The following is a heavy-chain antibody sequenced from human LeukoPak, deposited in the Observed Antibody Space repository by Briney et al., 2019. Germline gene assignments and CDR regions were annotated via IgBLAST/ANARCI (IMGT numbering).Heavy chain of an antibody. J-gene: IGHJ4*02. V-gene: IGHV3-21*01. CDR3: ERETEPLDYGDSTNLDY. D-gene: IGHD4/OR15-4a*01. CDR1: GFTFSSDS. Sequence: PGGPLRLSCAASGFTFSSDSMNWVRQAPGKALEWVAFIGSRTGNIYYADLVKGRFSISRDNAKNSVYLQMNSLRAEDTAVYYCERETEPLDYGDSTNLDYWGQGTLVTVSS. CDR2: IGSRTGNI.